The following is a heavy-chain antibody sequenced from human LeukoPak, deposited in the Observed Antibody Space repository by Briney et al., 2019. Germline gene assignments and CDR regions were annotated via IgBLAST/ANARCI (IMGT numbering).Heavy chain of an antibody. CDR3: ARGGCPQFSDY. V-gene: IGHV3-53*01. D-gene: IGHD2-15*01. CDR1: GFIVSSSY. CDR2: IYSGGST. J-gene: IGHJ4*02. Sequence: PGGSLRLSCAASGFIVSSSYMSWVRQAPGKGLEWVSVIYSGGSTYYADSVKGRFTISRDNSKNTLYLQMNSLRAEDTAVYYCARGGCPQFSDYWGQGTLVTVSS.